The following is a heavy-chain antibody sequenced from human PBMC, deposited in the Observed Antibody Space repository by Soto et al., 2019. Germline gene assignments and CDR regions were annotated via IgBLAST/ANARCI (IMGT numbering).Heavy chain of an antibody. CDR1: GYSFTCSW. Sequence: GESLTISCKGSGYSFTCSWIAWVRQMQGKGLEWMGIIYPGDSDTRYSPSFQGQVTMSADKSTSTAFLQWSSLKASDTAMYYCAKPTIVAAVRAFDIWGQGTMVTVSS. D-gene: IGHD1-26*01. CDR3: AKPTIVAAVRAFDI. V-gene: IGHV5-51*01. J-gene: IGHJ3*02. CDR2: IYPGDSDT.